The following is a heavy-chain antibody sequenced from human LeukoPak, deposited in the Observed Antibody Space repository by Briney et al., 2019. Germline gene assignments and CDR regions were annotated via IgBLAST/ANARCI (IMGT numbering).Heavy chain of an antibody. Sequence: PSETLSLTCTVSGGSISSYYWSWIRQPPGKGLEWIGYIYYTGSTNYNPSLKSRVTISVDTSKNQFSLKLSSVTAADTAVYYCARDRRYYYGSGSYHVYYYMDVWGKGTTVTISS. CDR2: IYYTGST. CDR3: ARDRRYYYGSGSYHVYYYMDV. CDR1: GGSISSYY. D-gene: IGHD3-10*01. V-gene: IGHV4-59*12. J-gene: IGHJ6*03.